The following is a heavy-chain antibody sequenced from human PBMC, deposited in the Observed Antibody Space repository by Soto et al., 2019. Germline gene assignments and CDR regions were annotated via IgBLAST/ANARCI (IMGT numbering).Heavy chain of an antibody. V-gene: IGHV4-59*08. CDR1: SDSISSYY. D-gene: IGHD6-19*01. CDR3: ARAVGDPLYYLDY. J-gene: IGHJ4*02. Sequence: QVQLQESGPGLVRPSETLSLTCTVSSDSISSYYWIWIRQSPGKGLEWIGYTDYSGNTNYNPSHKSRFTISGDTSKNQFSLRLSSVTAADTAVYYCARAVGDPLYYLDYWGQGTLVTVSS. CDR2: TDYSGNT.